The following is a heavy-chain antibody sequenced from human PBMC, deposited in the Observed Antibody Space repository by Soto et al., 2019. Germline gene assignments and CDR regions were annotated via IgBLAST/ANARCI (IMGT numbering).Heavy chain of an antibody. CDR2: ISGSGGST. D-gene: IGHD3-22*01. CDR3: AKALYYYDSSGPDDY. CDR1: GFTFSSYA. Sequence: PGGSLRLSCAASGFTFSSYAMSWVRQAPGKGLEWVSAISGSGGSTYYADSVKGRFTISRDNSKNTLYLQMNSLRAEDTAVYYYAKALYYYDSSGPDDYWGQGTLVTSPQ. V-gene: IGHV3-23*01. J-gene: IGHJ4*02.